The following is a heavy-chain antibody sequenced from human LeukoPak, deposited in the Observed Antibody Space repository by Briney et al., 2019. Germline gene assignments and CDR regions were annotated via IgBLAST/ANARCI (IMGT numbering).Heavy chain of an antibody. Sequence: KASETLSLTCTVSGGSISSSSYYWGWIRQPPGKGLEWIGSIYYSGSTYYNPSLKSRVTISVDTSKNQFSLKLSSVTAADTAVYYCARDGGVAPHNWFDPWGQGNLVTVSS. CDR1: GGSISSSSYY. J-gene: IGHJ5*02. V-gene: IGHV4-39*07. CDR3: ARDGGVAPHNWFDP. D-gene: IGHD2-8*02. CDR2: IYYSGST.